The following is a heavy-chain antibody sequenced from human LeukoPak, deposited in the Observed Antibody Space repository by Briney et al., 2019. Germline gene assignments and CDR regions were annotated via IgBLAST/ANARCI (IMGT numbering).Heavy chain of an antibody. V-gene: IGHV3-21*04. CDR1: GITFSNYN. J-gene: IGHJ4*02. Sequence: GGSLRLSCAAPGITFSNYNMNWVRQAPGKGLEWISSITSSSSYTFYADSVKGQFTISRDNSKNPLYLQMNSLRAEDTAVYYCARTGGSQGGNYWGQGTLVTVSS. CDR2: ITSSSSYT. D-gene: IGHD1-26*01. CDR3: ARTGGSQGGNY.